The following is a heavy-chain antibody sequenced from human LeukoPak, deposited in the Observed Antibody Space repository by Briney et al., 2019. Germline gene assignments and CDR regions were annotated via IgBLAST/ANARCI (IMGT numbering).Heavy chain of an antibody. CDR2: VNTNADGGTV. CDR3: TSRVVTTNDY. V-gene: IGHV3-15*01. J-gene: IGHJ4*02. D-gene: IGHD2-21*02. CDR1: GFTFSNAW. Sequence: PGGSLRLSCAASGFTFSNAWMNWVRKAPGKGLEWVGRVNTNADGGTVDCDPPMKGRCTISRDDSKNMLYLQMDSLKTEDTAVYYCTSRVVTTNDYRGQGTLVTVYS.